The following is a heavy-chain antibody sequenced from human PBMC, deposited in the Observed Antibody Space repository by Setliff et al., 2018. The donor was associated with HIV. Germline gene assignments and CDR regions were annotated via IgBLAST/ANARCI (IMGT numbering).Heavy chain of an antibody. D-gene: IGHD2-2*01. V-gene: IGHV4-59*02. Sequence: TSETLSLTCAVSGDSVSSYYWTWIRQPPGKGLEWIGYFYYSGGTRYNPSLESRVTISVDMSKNQFSLKLSSVTAADTAVYYCARGLGRGSSEYYYYYYYIDVWGKGTTVTVSS. CDR2: FYYSGGT. CDR1: GDSVSSYY. J-gene: IGHJ6*03. CDR3: ARGLGRGSSEYYYYYYYIDV.